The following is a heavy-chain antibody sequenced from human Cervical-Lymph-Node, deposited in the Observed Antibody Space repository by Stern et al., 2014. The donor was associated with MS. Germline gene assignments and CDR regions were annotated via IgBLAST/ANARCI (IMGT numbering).Heavy chain of an antibody. CDR3: SRGFLENSFDV. Sequence: EVQLVESGGTLVQPGGSLSLSCAASGFPLEMYSRAWIRQVPGRGPEWLSFISSDSEIIYYAASVRGRFTISRDNAKNSLSLYMNRLRAEDTAVYYCSRGFLENSFDVWGQGTMVTVSS. V-gene: IGHV3-48*01. D-gene: IGHD2/OR15-2a*01. CDR2: ISSDSEII. CDR1: GFPLEMYS. J-gene: IGHJ3*01.